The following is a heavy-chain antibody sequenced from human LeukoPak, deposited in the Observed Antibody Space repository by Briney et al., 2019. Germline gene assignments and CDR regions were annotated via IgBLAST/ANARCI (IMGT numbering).Heavy chain of an antibody. J-gene: IGHJ4*02. CDR3: ARQGGYIAPLAL. CDR1: GDSISPYY. CDR2: ISYSGNT. V-gene: IGHV4-59*08. Sequence: SETLSLTCTVSGDSISPYYWNWIRQPPGKGLEWIGYISYSGNTNYNPSLKSRVTISVDTSKNQFSLKLTSVTAADTAVYYCARQGGYIAPLALWGQGTLVTVSA. D-gene: IGHD6-13*01.